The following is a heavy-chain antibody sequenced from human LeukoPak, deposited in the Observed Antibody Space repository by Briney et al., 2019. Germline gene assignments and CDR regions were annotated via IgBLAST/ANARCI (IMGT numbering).Heavy chain of an antibody. CDR1: GYTFTSYY. CDR2: INPSGGST. CDR3: ARAIVVVTAGLPGDI. Sequence: ASVKVSCKASGYTFTSYYMHWVRQAPGQGLEWMGIINPSGGSTSYAQKFQGRVTTTRDTSTSTVYMELSSLRSEDTAVYYCARAIVVVTAGLPGDIWGQGTMVTVSS. V-gene: IGHV1-46*01. J-gene: IGHJ3*02. D-gene: IGHD2-21*02.